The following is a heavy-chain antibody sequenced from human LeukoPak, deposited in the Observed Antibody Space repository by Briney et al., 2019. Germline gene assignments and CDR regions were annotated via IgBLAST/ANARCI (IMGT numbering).Heavy chain of an antibody. CDR2: IYYSGST. CDR1: AGSISSYY. J-gene: IGHJ4*02. V-gene: IGHV4-59*08. Sequence: KPSETLSLTCTVSAGSISSYYWSWIRQPPGKGLEWIGYIYYSGSTNYNPSLKSRVTISVDTSKNQFSLKLSSVTAADTAVYYCATLYGDSDFDYWGQGTLVTVSS. D-gene: IGHD4-17*01. CDR3: ATLYGDSDFDY.